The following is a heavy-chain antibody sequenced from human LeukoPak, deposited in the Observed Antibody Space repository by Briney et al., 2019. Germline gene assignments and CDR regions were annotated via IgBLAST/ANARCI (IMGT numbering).Heavy chain of an antibody. D-gene: IGHD2-15*01. CDR1: GFTFSSYA. CDR3: ARTWSNWFDP. J-gene: IGHJ5*02. V-gene: IGHV3-7*01. CDR2: IRQDGSEK. Sequence: GGSLRLSCAASGFTFSSYAMHWVRQAPGKGLEWVANIRQDGSEKYYVDSVKGRFTISRDNAKKSLYLQLNSLRAEDTAVYYCARTWSNWFDPWGQGTLVTVSS.